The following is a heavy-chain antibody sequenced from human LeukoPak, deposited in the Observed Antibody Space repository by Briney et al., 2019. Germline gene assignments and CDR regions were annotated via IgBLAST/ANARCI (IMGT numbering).Heavy chain of an antibody. V-gene: IGHV4-39*07. CDR1: GGSISSSSYY. Sequence: SETLSLTRTVSGGSISSSSYYWGWIRQPPGKGLEWIGSIYYSGSTYYNPSLKSRVTISVDTSKNQFSLKLSSVTAADTAVYYCARDGAGMTGTGLDYWGQGILATVSS. CDR2: IYYSGST. D-gene: IGHD3-9*01. CDR3: ARDGAGMTGTGLDY. J-gene: IGHJ4*02.